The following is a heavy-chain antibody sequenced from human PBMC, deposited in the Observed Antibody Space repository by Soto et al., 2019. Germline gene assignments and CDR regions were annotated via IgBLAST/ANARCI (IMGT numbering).Heavy chain of an antibody. J-gene: IGHJ5*02. CDR2: IYYSGST. CDR3: ARELQRWFDP. CDR1: GGSISSGGYY. D-gene: IGHD4-4*01. Sequence: SETLSLTCTVYGGSISSGGYYWSWIRQHPGKGLEWIGYIYYSGSTYYNPSLKSRVTISVDTSKNQFSLKLSSVTAADTAVYYCARELQRWFDPWGQGTLVTVSS. V-gene: IGHV4-31*03.